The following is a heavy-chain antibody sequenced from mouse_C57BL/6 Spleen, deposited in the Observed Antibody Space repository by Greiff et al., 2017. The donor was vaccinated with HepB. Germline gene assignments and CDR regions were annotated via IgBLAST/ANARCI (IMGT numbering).Heavy chain of an antibody. D-gene: IGHD2-14*01. CDR3: ARGRYWGNY. CDR2: IYPSDSET. V-gene: IGHV1-61*01. CDR1: GYTFTSYW. J-gene: IGHJ2*01. Sequence: VQLQQPGAELVRPGSSVKLSCKASGYTFTSYWMDWVKQRPGQGLEWIGNIYPSDSETHYNQKFKDKATLTVDKSSSTAYMQLSSLTSEDSAVYYCARGRYWGNYWGQGTTLTVSS.